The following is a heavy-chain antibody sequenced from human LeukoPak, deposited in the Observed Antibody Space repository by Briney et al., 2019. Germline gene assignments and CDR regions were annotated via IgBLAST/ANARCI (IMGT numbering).Heavy chain of an antibody. CDR1: GGSISSSNW. V-gene: IGHV4-4*02. J-gene: IGHJ5*02. CDR3: ARFNTYYYDSSGYDNWFDP. CDR2: IYHSGST. D-gene: IGHD3-22*01. Sequence: SETLSLTCAVSGGSISSSNWWSWVRPPPGKGLEWIGEIYHSGSTNYNPSLKSRVTISVDKSKNQFSLKLSSVTAADTAVYYCARFNTYYYDSSGYDNWFDPWGQGTLVTVSS.